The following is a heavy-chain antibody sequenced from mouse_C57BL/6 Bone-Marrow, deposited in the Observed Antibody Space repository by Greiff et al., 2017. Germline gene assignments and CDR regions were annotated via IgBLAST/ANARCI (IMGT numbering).Heavy chain of an antibody. CDR3: ARPLYGYDDY. CDR1: GYTFTDYY. D-gene: IGHD2-2*01. V-gene: IGHV1-26*01. Sequence: EVQLQQSGPELVKPGASVKISCKASGYTFTDYYMNWVKQSHGKSLEWIGDINPNNGGTSYNQKFKGKATLTVDKSSSTAYMELRSLTSEDSAVYYCARPLYGYDDYWGQGTTLTVSS. CDR2: INPNNGGT. J-gene: IGHJ2*01.